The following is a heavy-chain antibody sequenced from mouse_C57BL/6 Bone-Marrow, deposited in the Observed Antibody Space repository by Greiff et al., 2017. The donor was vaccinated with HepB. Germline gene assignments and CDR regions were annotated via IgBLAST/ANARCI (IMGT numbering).Heavy chain of an antibody. V-gene: IGHV5-17*01. CDR2: ISSGSSTI. Sequence: EVQLQESGGGLVKPGGSLKLSCAASGFTFSDYGMHWVRQAPEKGLEWVAYISSGSSTIYYADTVKGRFTISRDNAKNTLFLQMTSLRSEDTAMYYCARLRWLNAMDYWGQGTSVTVSS. CDR3: ARLRWLNAMDY. D-gene: IGHD2-3*01. J-gene: IGHJ4*01. CDR1: GFTFSDYG.